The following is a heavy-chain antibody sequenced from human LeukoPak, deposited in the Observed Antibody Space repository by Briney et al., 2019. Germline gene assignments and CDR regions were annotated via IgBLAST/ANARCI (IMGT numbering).Heavy chain of an antibody. D-gene: IGHD4-23*01. CDR2: ISYDGSNK. Sequence: GGSLRLSCAASGFTFSSYGMHWVRQAPGKGLEWVAVISYDGSNKYYADSVKGRFTISRDNSKNTLYLQMNSLRAEDTAVYYCAKPSYGGNSLPYFDYWGQGTLVTVSS. V-gene: IGHV3-30*18. CDR1: GFTFSSYG. CDR3: AKPSYGGNSLPYFDY. J-gene: IGHJ4*02.